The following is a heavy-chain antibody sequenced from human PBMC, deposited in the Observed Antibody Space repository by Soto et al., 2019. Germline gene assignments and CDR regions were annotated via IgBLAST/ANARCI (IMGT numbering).Heavy chain of an antibody. Sequence: PVVSMRLSCAAAGFNIVNHGMRWVSQDPGKGLEWVAVIWYDGSNKYYADSVKGRFTISRDNSKNTLYLQMNSLRAEDTAVYYCARDHTYYDFWSGYYINLYYYGMDVWGQGTTVTVSS. CDR1: GFNIVNHG. V-gene: IGHV3-33*01. CDR2: IWYDGSNK. J-gene: IGHJ6*02. CDR3: ARDHTYYDFWSGYYINLYYYGMDV. D-gene: IGHD3-3*01.